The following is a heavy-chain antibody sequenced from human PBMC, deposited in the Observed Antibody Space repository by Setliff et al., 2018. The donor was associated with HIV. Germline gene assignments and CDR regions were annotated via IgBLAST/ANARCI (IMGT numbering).Heavy chain of an antibody. Sequence: GSLGLSCAASGFTFSSYWMSWVRQPPGKGLEWVANIKQDGSEEYRVDSVKGRFTISRDNAKNSLYLQMNSLRAEDTAVYYCARKIYYYESRDKGWFDSWGQGTLVTVS. J-gene: IGHJ5*01. CDR2: IKQDGSEE. V-gene: IGHV3-7*03. CDR1: GFTFSSYW. CDR3: ARKIYYYESRDKGWFDS. D-gene: IGHD3-22*01.